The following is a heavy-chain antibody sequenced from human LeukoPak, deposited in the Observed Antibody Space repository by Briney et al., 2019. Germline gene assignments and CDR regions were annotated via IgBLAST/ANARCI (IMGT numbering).Heavy chain of an antibody. Sequence: TGGSLRLSCAASGFTFSSYAMHWVRQAPGKGLEWVAVISYDGSNKYYADSVKGRFTISRDNSKNTLYLQMNSLRAEDTAVYYCARDPSFFGSGSYRGYFDYWGQGTLVTVSS. CDR2: ISYDGSNK. D-gene: IGHD1-26*01. CDR1: GFTFSSYA. CDR3: ARDPSFFGSGSYRGYFDY. J-gene: IGHJ4*02. V-gene: IGHV3-30-3*01.